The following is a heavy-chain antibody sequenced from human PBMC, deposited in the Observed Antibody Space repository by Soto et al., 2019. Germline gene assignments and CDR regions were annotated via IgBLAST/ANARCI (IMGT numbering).Heavy chain of an antibody. J-gene: IGHJ6*02. V-gene: IGHV3-30*18. CDR1: GFTFRTYG. D-gene: IGHD6-6*01. Sequence: VGSLRLSCAASGFTFRTYGMHWVRQAPGKGLEWLAVISNAGINKYYADSVKGRFTISRDNSRDTLFLQMNSQRGEDTAIYYCAKVIRADSTSSNFYYYSGLDVWGQGTTVTVSS. CDR2: ISNAGINK. CDR3: AKVIRADSTSSNFYYYSGLDV.